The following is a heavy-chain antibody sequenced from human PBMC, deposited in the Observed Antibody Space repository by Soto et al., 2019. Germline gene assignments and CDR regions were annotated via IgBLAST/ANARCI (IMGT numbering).Heavy chain of an antibody. J-gene: IGHJ6*02. V-gene: IGHV2-5*01. D-gene: IGHD3-3*01. CDR1: GFSLSTSGVG. CDR2: IYWNDDK. CDR3: AHSQTYYDFWSGYPYYRGYDYYGMDV. Sequence: SGPTLVNPTQTLTLTCTFSGFSLSTSGVGVGWIRQPPGKALEWLALIYWNDDKRYSPSLKSRLTITKDTSKNQVVLTMTNMDPVDTATYYCAHSQTYYDFWSGYPYYRGYDYYGMDVWGQGTTVTVSS.